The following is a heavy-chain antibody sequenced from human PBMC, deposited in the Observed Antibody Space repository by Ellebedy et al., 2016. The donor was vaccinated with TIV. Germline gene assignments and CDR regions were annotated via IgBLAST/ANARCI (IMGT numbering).Heavy chain of an antibody. J-gene: IGHJ4*02. Sequence: GGSLRLXXAASGFTFSSYWMHWVRQAPGKGLVWVSRINSDGSSTSYADSVKGRFTISRDNAKNTLYLQMNSLRAEDTAVYYCARGKGYDILTGYYEVGFDYWGQGTLVTVSS. CDR3: ARGKGYDILTGYYEVGFDY. CDR2: INSDGSST. D-gene: IGHD3-9*01. CDR1: GFTFSSYW. V-gene: IGHV3-74*01.